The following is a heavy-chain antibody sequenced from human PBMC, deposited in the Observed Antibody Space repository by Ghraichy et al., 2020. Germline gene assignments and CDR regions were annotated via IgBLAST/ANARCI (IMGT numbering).Heavy chain of an antibody. D-gene: IGHD5-18*01. CDR2: TYYRSKWYN. V-gene: IGHV6-1*01. J-gene: IGHJ6*02. CDR1: GDSVSSNSAA. CDR3: ARGQIIQLWYRGYGMDV. Sequence: SQTLSLTCAISGDSVSSNSAAWNWIRQSPSRGLEWLGRTYYRSKWYNDYAVSVKSRITINPDTSKNQFSLQLNSVTPEDTAVYYCARGQIIQLWYRGYGMDVWGQGTTVTVSS.